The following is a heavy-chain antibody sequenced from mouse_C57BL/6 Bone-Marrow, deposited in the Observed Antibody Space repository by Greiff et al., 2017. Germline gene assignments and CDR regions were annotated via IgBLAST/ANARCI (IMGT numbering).Heavy chain of an antibody. CDR1: GFNIQDYY. V-gene: IGHV14-2*01. J-gene: IGHJ4*01. CDR2: IDPEDGET. CDR3: ARSLYAMDY. Sequence: VQLQQSGAELVKPGASVKLSCTASGFNIQDYYMHWVKQRTEQGLEWIGRIDPEDGETKYAQKFQGKATITADTSSNPAYLQLRSLTSEDTAVYYCARSLYAMDYWGQGTSVTVSS.